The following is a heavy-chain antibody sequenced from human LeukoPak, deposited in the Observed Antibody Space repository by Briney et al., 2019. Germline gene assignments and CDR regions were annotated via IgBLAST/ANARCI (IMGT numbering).Heavy chain of an antibody. Sequence: SETLSLTCTVSGGSISGYYWSWIRQPPGRGLEWIGSIYHSGSTNYNPSLRSRVTMSVDTSKNQFSLKLRSVSAADTAVYFCARVSEQLVSRHYRYYMDVWGKGTTVTVSS. CDR3: ARVSEQLVSRHYRYYMDV. CDR2: IYHSGST. V-gene: IGHV4-59*01. J-gene: IGHJ6*03. D-gene: IGHD6-6*01. CDR1: GGSISGYY.